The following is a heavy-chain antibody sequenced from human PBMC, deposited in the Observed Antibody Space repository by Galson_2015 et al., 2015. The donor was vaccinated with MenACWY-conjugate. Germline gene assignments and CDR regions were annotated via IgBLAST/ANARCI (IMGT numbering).Heavy chain of an antibody. CDR3: VIESGSLSHNYYVYYMDV. J-gene: IGHJ6*03. CDR2: ISASGGST. V-gene: IGHV3-23*01. CDR1: GFSFRSNA. D-gene: IGHD6-13*01. Sequence: SLRLSCAASGFSFRSNAMSWVRQAPGKGLEWVSAISASGGSTYYPDYAKGRFTISRDNSKNTLFLEMNSLRGEDTALYYCVIESGSLSHNYYVYYMDVRGKGTTVTVS.